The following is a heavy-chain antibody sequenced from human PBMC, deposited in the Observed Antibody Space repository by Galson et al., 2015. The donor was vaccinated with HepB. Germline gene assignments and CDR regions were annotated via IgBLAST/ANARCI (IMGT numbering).Heavy chain of an antibody. D-gene: IGHD2-15*01. CDR2: IIPIFGTA. CDR1: GGTFSSYA. V-gene: IGHV1-69*13. J-gene: IGHJ6*02. CDR3: ARVVVVAATYGNYGMDV. Sequence: SVKVSCKASGGTFSSYAISWVRQAPGQGLEWMGGIIPIFGTANYAQKFQGRVTITADESTSTAYMELSSLRSEDTAVYYCARVVVVAATYGNYGMDVWGQGTTVTVSS.